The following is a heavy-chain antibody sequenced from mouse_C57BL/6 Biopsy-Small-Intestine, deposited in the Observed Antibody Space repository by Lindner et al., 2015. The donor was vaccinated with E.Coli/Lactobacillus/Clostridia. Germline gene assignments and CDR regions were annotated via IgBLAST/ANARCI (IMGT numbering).Heavy chain of an antibody. CDR1: GYAFSSSW. CDR2: IYPGDGDT. V-gene: IGHV1-82*01. Sequence: VQLQESGPELVKPGPSVKISCKTSGYAFSSSWMNWVKQRPGKGLEWIGRIYPGDGDTNYNGKFKGKATLTADKSSSTAYMQLSSLTSEGSAVYFCARDYGSSYDYWGQGTTLTVSS. J-gene: IGHJ2*01. D-gene: IGHD1-1*01. CDR3: ARDYGSSYDY.